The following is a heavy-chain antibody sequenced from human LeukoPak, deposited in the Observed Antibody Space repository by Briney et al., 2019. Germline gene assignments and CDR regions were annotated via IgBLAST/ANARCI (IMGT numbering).Heavy chain of an antibody. Sequence: GGSLRLSCAASAFTFSSYEMNWVRQAPGKGLEWVSYISSSGSTIYYADSVKGRFTISRDNTKNSLYLQMNSLRAEDTAVYYCARRYDRFYWYMDVWGKGTTVTVSS. CDR2: ISSSGSTI. CDR1: AFTFSSYE. J-gene: IGHJ6*03. D-gene: IGHD3-22*01. V-gene: IGHV3-48*03. CDR3: ARRYDRFYWYMDV.